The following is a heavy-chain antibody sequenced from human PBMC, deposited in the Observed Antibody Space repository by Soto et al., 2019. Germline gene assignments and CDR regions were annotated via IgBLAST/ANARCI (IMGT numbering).Heavy chain of an antibody. V-gene: IGHV1-69*06. Sequence: SLQVSCKASGGTFSSYAISWVRHAPGQGLEWMGGIIPIFGTANYAQKFQGRVTITADKSTSTAYMELSSLRSEDTAVYYCAREEGSSTRCYNWYFERWGRGTLVTVSS. CDR1: GGTFSSYA. CDR2: IIPIFGTA. D-gene: IGHD2-2*02. CDR3: AREEGSSTRCYNWYFER. J-gene: IGHJ2*01.